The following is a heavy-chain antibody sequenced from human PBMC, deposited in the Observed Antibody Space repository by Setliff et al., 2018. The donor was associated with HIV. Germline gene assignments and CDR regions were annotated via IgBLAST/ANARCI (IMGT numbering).Heavy chain of an antibody. V-gene: IGHV4-39*07. CDR1: GGSISSSSYF. D-gene: IGHD3-3*01. Sequence: SETLSLTCSVSGGSISSSSYFWGWIRQPPGKGLEWIATVYYSGSTYDNPSLKSRVTISLDTSRNQFSLKLTSMTAADTSVYYCACRYYDLWSNYYTGIPYWGQGTLVTVSS. J-gene: IGHJ4*02. CDR3: ACRYYDLWSNYYTGIPY. CDR2: VYYSGST.